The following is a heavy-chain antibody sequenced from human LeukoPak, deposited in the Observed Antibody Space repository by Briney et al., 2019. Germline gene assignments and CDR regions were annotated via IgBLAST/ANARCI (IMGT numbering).Heavy chain of an antibody. D-gene: IGHD3-22*01. CDR2: INSDGSST. CDR3: ARIGKDYYDSSGIDY. Sequence: PGGSLRLSCAASGFTFSSYWMHWVRQAPGKGLVWVSRINSDGSSTSYADSVKGRFTISRDNAKNTLYLQMNSLRAEDTAVYYCARIGKDYYDSSGIDYWGQGTLVTVSS. CDR1: GFTFSSYW. V-gene: IGHV3-74*01. J-gene: IGHJ4*02.